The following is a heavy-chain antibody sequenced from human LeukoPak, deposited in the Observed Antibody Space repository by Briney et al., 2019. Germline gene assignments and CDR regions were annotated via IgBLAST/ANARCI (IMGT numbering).Heavy chain of an antibody. J-gene: IGHJ5*02. V-gene: IGHV1-18*01. CDR3: AIGRYCSSTSWPYGKWFDP. CDR2: ISAYNGNT. Sequence: ASVKVSCKVSGYTLTELSMHWVRQAPGQGLEWMGWISAYNGNTNYAQKLQGRVTMTTDTSTSTAYMELRSLRSDDTAVYCCAIGRYCSSTSWPYGKWFDPWGQGTLVTVSS. D-gene: IGHD2-2*01. CDR1: GYTLTELS.